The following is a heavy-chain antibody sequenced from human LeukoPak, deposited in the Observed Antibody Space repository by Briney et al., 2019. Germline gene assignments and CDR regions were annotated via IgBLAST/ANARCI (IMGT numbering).Heavy chain of an antibody. CDR3: ARQNYFDSPGYYYFDY. J-gene: IGHJ4*02. CDR1: GGSISSSNW. D-gene: IGHD3-22*01. V-gene: IGHV4-4*02. Sequence: SGTLSLTCAVSGGSISSSNWWSWVRQPPGKGLEWIGEIYHSGTTNYNPSLRSRVTMSVDTSRNQFSLKLRSVTAADTAVYYCARQNYFDSPGYYYFDYWGQGALVTVSS. CDR2: IYHSGTT.